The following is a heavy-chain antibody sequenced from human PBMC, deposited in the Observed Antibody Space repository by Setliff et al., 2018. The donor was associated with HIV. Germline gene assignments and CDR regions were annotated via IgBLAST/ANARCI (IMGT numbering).Heavy chain of an antibody. J-gene: IGHJ6*02. V-gene: IGHV1-2*04. D-gene: IGHD4-17*01. CDR3: ARGGLGGDYGVGVFYYYYYGMDV. Sequence: GASVKVSCKASGYTFTGYYMHWVRQAPGQGLEWMGWINPNSGGTNYAQKFQGWVTMTRDTSISTAYMELSRLRPDDTAVYYCARGGLGGDYGVGVFYYYYYGMDVWGQGTTVTVSS. CDR2: INPNSGGT. CDR1: GYTFTGYY.